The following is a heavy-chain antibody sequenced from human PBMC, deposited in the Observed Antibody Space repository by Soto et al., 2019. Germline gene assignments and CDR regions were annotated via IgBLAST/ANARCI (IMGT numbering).Heavy chain of an antibody. CDR3: ARGRGVTTAPHPLPDI. CDR1: GGTFSSYT. CDR2: IIPILGIA. D-gene: IGHD4-17*01. J-gene: IGHJ3*02. Sequence: GASVKVSCKAPGGTFSSYTISWVRQAPGQGLEWMGRIIPILGIANYAQKFQGRVTITADKSTSTAYMELSRLRSEDTAVYYCARGRGVTTAPHPLPDIWGQGTMVTVSS. V-gene: IGHV1-69*02.